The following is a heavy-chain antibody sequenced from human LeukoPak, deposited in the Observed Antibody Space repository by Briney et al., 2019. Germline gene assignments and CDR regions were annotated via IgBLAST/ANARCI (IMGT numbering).Heavy chain of an antibody. CDR1: GFTFSSYS. CDR2: ISSSSSYI. CDR3: AKDKSSSSSLDY. V-gene: IGHV3-21*01. D-gene: IGHD6-6*01. Sequence: PGGSLRLSCAASGFTFSSYSMNWVRQAPGKGLEWVSSISSSSSYIYYADSVKGRFTISRDNAKNSLYLQMNSLRAEDTAVYYCAKDKSSSSSLDYWGQGTLVTVSS. J-gene: IGHJ4*02.